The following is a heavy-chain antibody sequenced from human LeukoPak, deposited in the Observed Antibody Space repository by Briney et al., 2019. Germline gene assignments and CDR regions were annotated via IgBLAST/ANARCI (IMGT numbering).Heavy chain of an antibody. D-gene: IGHD3-22*01. CDR1: GFTFSNYW. V-gene: IGHV3-7*01. CDR2: IEQDGIEK. Sequence: GGSLRLSCAASGFTFSNYWVNWVRQAPGKGLEWVANIEQDGIEKYYVDSVKGRFTISRDNAKNSLYLQMNSLRAEDTAVYYCATTYYYDSSGYYHYYYYMDVWGKGTTVTVSS. CDR3: ATTYYYDSSGYYHYYYYMDV. J-gene: IGHJ6*03.